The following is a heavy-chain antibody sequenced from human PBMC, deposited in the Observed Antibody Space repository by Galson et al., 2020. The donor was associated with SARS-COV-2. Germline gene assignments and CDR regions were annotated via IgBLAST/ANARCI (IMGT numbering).Heavy chain of an antibody. Sequence: SGPTLVKPTQTLTLTCTFSGFSLSTSGMCVSWIRQPPGKALEWLALIDWDDDKYYSTSLKTRLTISKDTSKNQVVLTMTNMDPVDTATYYCARITMVRGVLGPIDAFDIWGHGTMVTVSS. D-gene: IGHD3-10*01. J-gene: IGHJ3*02. V-gene: IGHV2-70*01. CDR2: IDWDDDK. CDR1: GFSLSTSGMC. CDR3: ARITMVRGVLGPIDAFDI.